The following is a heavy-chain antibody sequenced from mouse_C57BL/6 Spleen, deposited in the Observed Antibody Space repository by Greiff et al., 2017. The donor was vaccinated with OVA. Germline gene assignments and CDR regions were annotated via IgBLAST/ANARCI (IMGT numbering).Heavy chain of an antibody. CDR3: ARSDYYGSSYWYFEV. CDR1: GYTFTSYW. V-gene: IGHV1-69*01. J-gene: IGHJ1*03. CDR2: IDPSDSYT. Sequence: QVQLQQPGAELVMPGASVKLSCKASGYTFTSYWMHWVKQRPGQGLEWIGEIDPSDSYTNYNQKFKGKSTLTVDKSSSTAYMQLSSLTSEDSAVYYCARSDYYGSSYWYFEVWGTGTTVTVSS. D-gene: IGHD1-1*01.